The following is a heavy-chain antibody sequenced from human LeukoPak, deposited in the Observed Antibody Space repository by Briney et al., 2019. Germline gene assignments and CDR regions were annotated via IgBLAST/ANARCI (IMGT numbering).Heavy chain of an antibody. V-gene: IGHV3-23*01. J-gene: IGHJ4*02. Sequence: GGSLRLSCAASGLTPSSCAMTWVRQAPGKGLERVSAISGRGDSTHYADSVKGRFTISRDNSKSMLYLQMNSLRAEDTATYYCAARPTSEAVAPSDFWGQGTLVTVSS. CDR3: AARPTSEAVAPSDF. D-gene: IGHD6-19*01. CDR1: GLTPSSCA. CDR2: ISGRGDST.